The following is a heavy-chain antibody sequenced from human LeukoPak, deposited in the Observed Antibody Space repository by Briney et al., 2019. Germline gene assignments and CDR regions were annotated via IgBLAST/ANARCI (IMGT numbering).Heavy chain of an antibody. CDR2: ISWNSGSI. J-gene: IGHJ5*02. D-gene: IGHD5-12*01. Sequence: GGSLRLSCAASGFTFDDYAMHWVRQAPGKGLEWVSGISWNSGSIGYADSVKGRFTISRDSAKNSLYLQMNSLRAEDTALYYCAKGGLIRGATDWFDPWGQGTLVTVSS. CDR1: GFTFDDYA. CDR3: AKGGLIRGATDWFDP. V-gene: IGHV3-9*01.